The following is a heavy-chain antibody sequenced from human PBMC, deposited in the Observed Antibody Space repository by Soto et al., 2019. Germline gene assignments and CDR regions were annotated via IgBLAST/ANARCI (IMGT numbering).Heavy chain of an antibody. Sequence: QVQLVQSGAGVKKPGSSVKVSCKASGGTFSTDGISWVRQAPGKGLEWMGGIIPIFGTATNAQKFQGRVTMTVGESTSTAYMELSSLRSEDTGVNFCAREVDGYYGMDVWCQGTTVSVAS. J-gene: IGHJ6*02. V-gene: IGHV1-69*12. CDR1: GGTFSTDG. CDR2: IIPIFGTA. CDR3: AREVDGYYGMDV.